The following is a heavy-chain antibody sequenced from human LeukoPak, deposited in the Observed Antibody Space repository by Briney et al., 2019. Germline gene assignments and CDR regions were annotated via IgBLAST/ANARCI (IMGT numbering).Heavy chain of an antibody. D-gene: IGHD6-13*01. J-gene: IGHJ4*02. CDR1: GFTFSSYA. CDR3: AKGSSSWYPLDN. V-gene: IGHV3-23*01. CDR2: ISGSGDTT. Sequence: GGSLRLSCAASGFTFSSYALSWVRQAPGEGLEWVSAISGSGDTTYYADSVKGRFTISRDNSKNTLFLQMNTLRAEDTAVYYCAKGSSSWYPLDNWGQGTLVTVSS.